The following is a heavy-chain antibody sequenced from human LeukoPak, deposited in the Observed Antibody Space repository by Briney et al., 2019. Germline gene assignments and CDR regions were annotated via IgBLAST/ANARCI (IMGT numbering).Heavy chain of an antibody. V-gene: IGHV1-18*01. Sequence: ASVKVSCKASGYTFTSYGISWVRQAPGQGLEWMGWISAYNGNTNYAQKLRGRVTMTTDTSTSTAYMELRSLRSDDTAVYYCARERVWFGELLGRWFDPWGQGTLVTVSS. CDR2: ISAYNGNT. CDR3: ARERVWFGELLGRWFDP. J-gene: IGHJ5*02. CDR1: GYTFTSYG. D-gene: IGHD3-10*01.